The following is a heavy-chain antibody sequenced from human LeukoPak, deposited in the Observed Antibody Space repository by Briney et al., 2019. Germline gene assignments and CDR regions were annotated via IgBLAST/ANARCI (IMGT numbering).Heavy chain of an antibody. CDR3: AKDAEVGDTDLFDY. D-gene: IGHD1-26*01. Sequence: ASVKVSCKASGYMFTAYSIHWVRQAPGQGLELMGKINPTTRSTTYAQKFQGRVTMTSDTSTSTVYMEVSNLRPEDTAVYYCAKDAEVGDTDLFDYWGPGSLVTVSS. J-gene: IGHJ4*02. CDR2: INPTTRST. V-gene: IGHV1-46*01. CDR1: GYMFTAYS.